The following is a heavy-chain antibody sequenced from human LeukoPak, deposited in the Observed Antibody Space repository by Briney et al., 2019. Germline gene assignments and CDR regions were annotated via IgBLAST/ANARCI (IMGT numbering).Heavy chain of an antibody. Sequence: GGSLRLSCAASGFTFSGSAMHWVRQASGKGLEWVGRIRIKANSYATAYAASVKGRFTISRDDSKNTAYLQMNSLKTEDTAVYYCTRHGSYDGELDYWGQGTLVTVSS. J-gene: IGHJ4*02. D-gene: IGHD3-10*01. V-gene: IGHV3-73*01. CDR1: GFTFSGSA. CDR3: TRHGSYDGELDY. CDR2: IRIKANSYAT.